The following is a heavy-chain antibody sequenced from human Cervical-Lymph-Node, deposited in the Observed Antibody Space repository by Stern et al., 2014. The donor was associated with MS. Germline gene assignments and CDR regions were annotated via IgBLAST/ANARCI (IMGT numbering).Heavy chain of an antibody. D-gene: IGHD6-13*01. CDR3: AHNGIAAAGPDAFDI. CDR2: IYWDDEK. CDR1: GFSLSTSGVG. Sequence: QVTLRESGPTLVKPTQPLTLTCTFSGFSLSTSGVGVGWIRQPPGKALEXLALIYWDDEKRYSPSLKSRLTITKDTSKNQVVLTMTNMDPVDTATYYCAHNGIAAAGPDAFDIWGQGTMVTVSS. V-gene: IGHV2-5*02. J-gene: IGHJ3*02.